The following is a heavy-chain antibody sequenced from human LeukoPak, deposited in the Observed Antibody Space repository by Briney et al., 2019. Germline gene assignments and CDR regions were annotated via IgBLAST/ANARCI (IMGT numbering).Heavy chain of an antibody. V-gene: IGHV7-4-1*02. CDR2: INTNTGNP. D-gene: IGHD3-10*01. CDR1: GYTFTSYA. Sequence: ASEKVSCTASGYTFTSYAMNWVRQAPGQGLEWMGWINTNTGNPTYAQVYTGRFVFSLDTSVSTAYLQISSLKAEDTAVYYCARAPRDVTMVRGVITAYYFYYWGQRTLVTVSS. CDR3: ARAPRDVTMVRGVITAYYFYY. J-gene: IGHJ4*02.